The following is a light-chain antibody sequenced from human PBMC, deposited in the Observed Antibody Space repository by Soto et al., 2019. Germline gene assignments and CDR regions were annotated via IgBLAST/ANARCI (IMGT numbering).Light chain of an antibody. CDR3: CSYTSTSDYV. CDR1: SSDVGYYNY. J-gene: IGLJ1*01. V-gene: IGLV2-14*01. Sequence: QSALTQPASVSGSPGQSITISCTGTSSDVGYYNYVSWYQQHPGKAPKLMIYEVSDRPSGVSDRFSGSKSGNTASLTISELQAEDEADYYCCSYTSTSDYVFGTGTKLTVL. CDR2: EVS.